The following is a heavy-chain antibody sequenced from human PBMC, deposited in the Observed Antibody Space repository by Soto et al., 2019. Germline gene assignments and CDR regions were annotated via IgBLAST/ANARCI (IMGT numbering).Heavy chain of an antibody. D-gene: IGHD3-3*01. V-gene: IGHV4-59*01. Sequence: QVQLQESGPGLVKPSETLSLTCTVSGGSISSYYWSWIRQPPGKGLAWIGYIYYSGSTNYNPSLKSRVTISVDTSKIQFSLKLSSVTAADTAVYYCARSPFTIFGVVGYFDYWGQGTLVTVSS. CDR3: ARSPFTIFGVVGYFDY. J-gene: IGHJ4*02. CDR2: IYYSGST. CDR1: GGSISSYY.